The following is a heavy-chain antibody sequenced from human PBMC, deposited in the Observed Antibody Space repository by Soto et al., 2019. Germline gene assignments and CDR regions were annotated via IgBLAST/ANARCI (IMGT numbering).Heavy chain of an antibody. CDR2: IIPIFGTA. CDR1: GGTFSSYA. CDR3: ASNWNYPTFDY. J-gene: IGHJ4*02. V-gene: IGHV1-69*13. D-gene: IGHD1-7*01. Sequence: GASVKVSCKASGGTFSSYAISWVRQAPGQGLEWMGGIIPIFGTANYAQKFQGRVTITADESTSTAYMELSSLRSEDTAVYYCASNWNYPTFDYWGQGTLVTVSS.